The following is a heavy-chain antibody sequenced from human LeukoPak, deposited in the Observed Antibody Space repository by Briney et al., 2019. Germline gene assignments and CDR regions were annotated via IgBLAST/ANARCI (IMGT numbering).Heavy chain of an antibody. J-gene: IGHJ4*02. CDR3: ARSVGYCSSTSCDPAIDY. CDR1: GGSISSYY. V-gene: IGHV4-59*01. Sequence: SETLSLTCTVSGGSISSYYWSWIRQPPGKGLEWIGYIYYSGSTNYNPSLKSRVTISVDTSKNQFPLKLSSVTAADTAVYYCARSVGYCSSTSCDPAIDYWGQGTLVTVSS. D-gene: IGHD2-2*01. CDR2: IYYSGST.